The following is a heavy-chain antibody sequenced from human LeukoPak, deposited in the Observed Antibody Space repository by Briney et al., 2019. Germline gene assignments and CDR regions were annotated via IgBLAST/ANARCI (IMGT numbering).Heavy chain of an antibody. CDR1: GVSISSGDYY. Sequence: PSETLSLTCTVSGVSISSGDYYWSWIRQPPGKGLEWIGYIYYSGSTYYNPSLKSRVTISVDTSKNQFSLKLSSVTAADTAVYYCARDARYCSSTSCRDWFDPWGQGTLVTVSS. J-gene: IGHJ5*02. D-gene: IGHD2-2*01. CDR3: ARDARYCSSTSCRDWFDP. CDR2: IYYSGST. V-gene: IGHV4-30-4*08.